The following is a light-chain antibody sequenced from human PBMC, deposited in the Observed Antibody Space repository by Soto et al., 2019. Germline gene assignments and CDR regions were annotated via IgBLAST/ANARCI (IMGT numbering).Light chain of an antibody. CDR1: QSVSSSY. J-gene: IGKJ5*01. Sequence: EIVLTQSPGTLSLSPVERATLSCMASQSVSSSYLAWYQQKPGQAPRLLIYGASSRATGIPDRFSGSGSGTDFTLTISRLEPEDFAVYYCQLSQQRSSWPPIAFGQGTRLEIK. CDR3: QLSQQRSSWPPIA. CDR2: GAS. V-gene: IGKV3-20*01.